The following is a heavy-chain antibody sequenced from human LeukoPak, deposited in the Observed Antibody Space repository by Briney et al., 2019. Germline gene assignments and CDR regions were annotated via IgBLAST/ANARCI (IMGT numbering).Heavy chain of an antibody. CDR1: GFTFSSYG. CDR2: ISYDGSNK. Sequence: GRSLRLSCAASGFTFSSYGMHWVRQAPGKGLEWVAVISYDGSNKYYADSVKGRFTISRDNSKNTLYLQMNSLRAEDTAVYYCAKDLTTVVILQYYFDYWGQGTLVTVS. V-gene: IGHV3-30*18. D-gene: IGHD4-23*01. CDR3: AKDLTTVVILQYYFDY. J-gene: IGHJ4*02.